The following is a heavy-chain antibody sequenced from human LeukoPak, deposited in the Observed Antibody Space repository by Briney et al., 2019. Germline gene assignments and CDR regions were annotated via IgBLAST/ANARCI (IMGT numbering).Heavy chain of an antibody. CDR1: GGSISSYY. J-gene: IGHJ6*02. D-gene: IGHD3-10*01. V-gene: IGHV4-59*01. CDR2: IYYSGST. CDR3: ARDRGEWGRRPDGMDV. Sequence: SETLSLTCTVSGGSISSYYWSWIRQPPGKGLEWIGYIYYSGSTNYDPSLKSRVTISVDTSKNQFSLKLSSVTAADTAVYYCARDRGEWGRRPDGMDVWGQGTTVTVSS.